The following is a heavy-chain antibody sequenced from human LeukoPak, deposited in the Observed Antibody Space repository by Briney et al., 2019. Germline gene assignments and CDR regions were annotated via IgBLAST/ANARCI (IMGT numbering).Heavy chain of an antibody. V-gene: IGHV3-9*03. Sequence: GGSLRLSCAASGFTFDDYAMYWVRQAPGKGLEWVSGISWNSGSIGYADSVKGRFTISRDNAKNSLYLQMNSLRAEDMALYYCAKGRHSSGWYYFDYWGQGTLVTVSS. CDR1: GFTFDDYA. J-gene: IGHJ4*02. D-gene: IGHD6-19*01. CDR2: ISWNSGSI. CDR3: AKGRHSSGWYYFDY.